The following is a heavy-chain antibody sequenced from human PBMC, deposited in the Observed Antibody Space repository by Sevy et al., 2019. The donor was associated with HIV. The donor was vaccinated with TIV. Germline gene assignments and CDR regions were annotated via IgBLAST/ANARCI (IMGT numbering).Heavy chain of an antibody. CDR1: GFIFNRHG. V-gene: IGHV3-30*03. J-gene: IGHJ6*02. Sequence: GGSLRLSCGASGFIFNRHGMHWVRQAPGKGLEWVAVISNDGSDKQYADSVKGRFTISRGNSRDTLYLQMNSLRAEDTAVYYCARDWDYDFWSGYSTRYYYGMDVWGQGTTVTVSS. D-gene: IGHD3-3*01. CDR3: ARDWDYDFWSGYSTRYYYGMDV. CDR2: ISNDGSDK.